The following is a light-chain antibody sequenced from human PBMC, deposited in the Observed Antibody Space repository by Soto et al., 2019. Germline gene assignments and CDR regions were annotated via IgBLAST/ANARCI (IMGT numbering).Light chain of an antibody. CDR1: QNVGRN. Sequence: EIVRTQSPDTLSVSPGERATLSCRASQNVGRNVAWYQQRPGQAPRLIIHGTSTRAADIPARFSGSVSGTEFTLTINSLQPEDFVIYYCQQYNNWPPMSTFGQGTKLEMK. J-gene: IGKJ2*01. CDR2: GTS. CDR3: QQYNNWPPMST. V-gene: IGKV3-15*01.